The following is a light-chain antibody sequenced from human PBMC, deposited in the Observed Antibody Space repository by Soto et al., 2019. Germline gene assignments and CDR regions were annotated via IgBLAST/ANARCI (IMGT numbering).Light chain of an antibody. CDR2: WAS. V-gene: IGKV4-1*01. J-gene: IGKJ2*01. Sequence: DIVMTQSPDSLAVSLGERATISCKSSQSLLFSSNNKTYLTWYQHRPGQSPKMLIFWASARESGVPERFSGSGSETDFTLTISGLQPEDAAVYDCQQYYSDFFTFGQGTRLEIK. CDR3: QQYYSDFFT. CDR1: QSLLFSSNNKTY.